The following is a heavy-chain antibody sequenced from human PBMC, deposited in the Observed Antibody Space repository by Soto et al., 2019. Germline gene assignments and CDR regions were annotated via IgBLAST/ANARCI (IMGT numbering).Heavy chain of an antibody. D-gene: IGHD4-17*01. V-gene: IGHV4-34*01. CDR3: ARAPNGVEYGDYVSFDY. Sequence: PSETLSLTCAVYGGSFSGYYWSWIRQPPGKGLEWIGEINHSGSTNYNPSLKSRVTISVDTSKNQFSLKLSSVTAADTAVYYCARAPNGVEYGDYVSFDYWGQGTLVTVPQ. J-gene: IGHJ4*02. CDR2: INHSGST. CDR1: GGSFSGYY.